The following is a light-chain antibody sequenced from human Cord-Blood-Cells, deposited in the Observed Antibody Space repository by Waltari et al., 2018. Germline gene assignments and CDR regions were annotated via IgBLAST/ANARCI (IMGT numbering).Light chain of an antibody. CDR3: QQSYSTPWT. Sequence: DIQMTQSPSSLSASVGDRVAITCRASQSISSYLNWYQQKPGKAPKLLIYAASSLQSGFPSRFSGSGSGTDFTLTISSLQPEDFATYYCQQSYSTPWTFGQGP. J-gene: IGKJ1*01. CDR2: AAS. CDR1: QSISSY. V-gene: IGKV1-39*01.